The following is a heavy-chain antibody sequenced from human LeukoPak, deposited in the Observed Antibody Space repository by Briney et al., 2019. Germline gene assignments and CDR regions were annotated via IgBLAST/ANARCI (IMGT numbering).Heavy chain of an antibody. J-gene: IGHJ4*02. CDR3: ARQGATGWFAGY. Sequence: RGESLKISCKGSGYSFTNYWIGWVRQMPGKGLEWMGIIYPGDSDTRYSPSFQGQVTISADKSTSSAYLQWSGLKASDTAMYYCARQGATGWFAGYWGQGTLITVSS. CDR2: IYPGDSDT. V-gene: IGHV5-51*01. D-gene: IGHD6-19*01. CDR1: GYSFTNYW.